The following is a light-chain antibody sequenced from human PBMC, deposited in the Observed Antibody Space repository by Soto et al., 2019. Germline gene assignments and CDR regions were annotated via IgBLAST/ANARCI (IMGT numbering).Light chain of an antibody. J-gene: IGKJ2*01. CDR1: QDINVY. CDR2: SAS. V-gene: IGKV1-39*01. CDR3: QHGYVAPYN. Sequence: DIHMTQSPSSVSAPLGDTVTITFRASQDINVYLSWYQQKPGEVPKLLIYSASSLHSGVPSRFTGSGSETDFTLTIRSLQPEDFATYYCQHGYVAPYNFGQGTKVDI.